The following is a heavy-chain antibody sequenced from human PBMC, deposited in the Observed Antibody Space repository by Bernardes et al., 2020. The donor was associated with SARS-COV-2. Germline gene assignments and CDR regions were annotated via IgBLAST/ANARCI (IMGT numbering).Heavy chain of an antibody. CDR3: ARGQKYSSLFDY. J-gene: IGHJ4*02. D-gene: IGHD6-6*01. CDR1: GFSFSSYW. V-gene: IGHV3-7*01. CDR2: IKQDASEK. Sequence: GGALRLSCVASGFSFSSYWISWVRQAPGKGLEWVANIKQDASEKYYVDSVKGRFTISRANAKKSLFLQMNSLRAEDTAVYYCARGQKYSSLFDYWGQGTRVTVSS.